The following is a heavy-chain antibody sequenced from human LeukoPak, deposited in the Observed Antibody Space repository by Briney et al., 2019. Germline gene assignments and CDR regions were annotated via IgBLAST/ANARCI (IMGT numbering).Heavy chain of an antibody. D-gene: IGHD4-23*01. CDR3: ARLSNYGGHSGDGY. Sequence: SSETLSLTCTVSGGSISSYSWSWIRQPPGKGLEWLGSVFYSGTTHYNPSLKSRVTISIDTSKNQFSLKLSSVTAADTSVYYCARLSNYGGHSGDGYWGQGTLVTVSS. CDR1: GGSISSYS. J-gene: IGHJ4*02. CDR2: VFYSGTT. V-gene: IGHV4-59*05.